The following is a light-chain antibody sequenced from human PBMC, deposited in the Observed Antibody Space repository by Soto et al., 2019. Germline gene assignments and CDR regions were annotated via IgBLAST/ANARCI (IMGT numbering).Light chain of an antibody. CDR2: DDS. J-gene: IGLJ3*02. CDR3: AAWDDSLNGPV. Sequence: VLTQPPSVSVAPGQTARITCGGNNIGSKSVHWYQQKPGQAPVLVVYDDSDRPSGIPERFSGSKSGTSASLAISGLQSEDEADYYCAAWDDSLNGPVFGGGTKLTVL. V-gene: IGLV3-21*02. CDR1: NIGSKS.